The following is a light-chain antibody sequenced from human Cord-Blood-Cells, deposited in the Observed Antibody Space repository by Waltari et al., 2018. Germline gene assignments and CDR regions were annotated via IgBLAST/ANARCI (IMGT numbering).Light chain of an antibody. J-gene: IGKJ2*03. Sequence: DIQITQSLPSLSASVGDSVTITCQASQDISNYLNWYQQKPGKAPKLLIYDATNLETGVPSRFSGSGSGTDFTFTISSLQPEDIATYYCQQYDNLPRSFGQGTKLEIK. CDR1: QDISNY. CDR2: DAT. CDR3: QQYDNLPRS. V-gene: IGKV1-33*01.